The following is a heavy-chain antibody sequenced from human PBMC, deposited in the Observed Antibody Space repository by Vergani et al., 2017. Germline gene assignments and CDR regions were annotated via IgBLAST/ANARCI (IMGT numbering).Heavy chain of an antibody. CDR1: GGSISSGSYY. V-gene: IGHV4-61*02. Sequence: QLQLQESGPGLVKPSETLSLTCTVSGGSISSGSYYWSWIRQPAGKGLEWIGRIYTSGSTNYNPSLKSRVTISVDTSKNQFSLKLSSVTAADTAVYYCARGDSGSGDYYYGMDVWGQGTTVTVSS. CDR2: IYTSGST. J-gene: IGHJ6*02. CDR3: ARGDSGSGDYYYGMDV. D-gene: IGHD3-10*01.